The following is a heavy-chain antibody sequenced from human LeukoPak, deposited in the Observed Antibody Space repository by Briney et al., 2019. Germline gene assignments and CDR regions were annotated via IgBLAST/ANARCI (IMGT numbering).Heavy chain of an antibody. CDR3: ARGGGYFDY. CDR1: GGSISSSSYY. D-gene: IGHD3-16*01. V-gene: IGHV4-39*07. Sequence: PSETLSLTCTVSGGSISSSSYYWGWIRQPPGKGLEWIGSIYYSGSTYYNPSLKSRVTISVDTSKNQFSLKLSSVTAADTAVYYCARGGGYFDYWGQGTLVTVSS. CDR2: IYYSGST. J-gene: IGHJ4*02.